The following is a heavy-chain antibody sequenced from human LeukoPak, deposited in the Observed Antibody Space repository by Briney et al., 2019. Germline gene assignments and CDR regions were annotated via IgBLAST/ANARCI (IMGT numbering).Heavy chain of an antibody. CDR3: ARQGGAAHYYMDV. Sequence: GASVKVSCKASGYTFTGYYMHWVRQAPGQGLEWMGWINTNTGNPTYAQGFTGRFVFSLDTSVSTAYLQISSLKAEDTAVYYCARQGGAAHYYMDVWGKGTTVTVSS. V-gene: IGHV7-4-1*02. CDR1: GYTFTGYY. J-gene: IGHJ6*03. CDR2: INTNTGNP. D-gene: IGHD6-6*01.